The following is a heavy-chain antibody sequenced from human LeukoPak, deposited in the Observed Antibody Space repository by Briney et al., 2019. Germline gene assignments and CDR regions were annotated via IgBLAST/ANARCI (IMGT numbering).Heavy chain of an antibody. Sequence: SETLSLTCTVSGGSISSGDYYWSWIRQPPGKGLEWIGYIYYSGSTYYNPSLKSRVTISVDTSKDQFSLKLSSVTAADTAVYYCARGPPGSSWYDYWGQGTLVTVSS. CDR2: IYYSGST. CDR3: ARGPPGSSWYDY. V-gene: IGHV4-30-4*01. CDR1: GGSISSGDYY. J-gene: IGHJ4*02. D-gene: IGHD6-13*01.